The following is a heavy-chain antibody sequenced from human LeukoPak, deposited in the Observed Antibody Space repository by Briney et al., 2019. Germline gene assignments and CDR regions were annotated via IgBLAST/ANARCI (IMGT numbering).Heavy chain of an antibody. CDR2: IYSDNT. V-gene: IGHV3-53*01. D-gene: IGHD2-21*01. CDR1: GFTVSSNS. J-gene: IGHJ3*02. Sequence: PGGSLRLSCTVSGFTVSSNSMSWVRQAPGKGLEWVSFIYSDNTHYSDSVKGRFTISRDNSKNTLYLQMNSLRAEDTAVYYCARDGVVVEAFDIWGQGTMVTVSS. CDR3: ARDGVVVEAFDI.